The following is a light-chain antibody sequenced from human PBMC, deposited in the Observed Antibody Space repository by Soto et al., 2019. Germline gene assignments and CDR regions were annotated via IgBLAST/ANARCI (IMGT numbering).Light chain of an antibody. CDR3: QQYNSYLWT. CDR1: QSISSW. CDR2: KAS. Sequence: DIQMTHAASTLSASVGDRVTITCRASQSISSWLAWYQQKPGKAPKLLIYKASSLESGVPSRFSGSGSGTEFTLTISSLQPDDFATYYCQQYNSYLWTFGQGTKV. V-gene: IGKV1-5*03. J-gene: IGKJ1*01.